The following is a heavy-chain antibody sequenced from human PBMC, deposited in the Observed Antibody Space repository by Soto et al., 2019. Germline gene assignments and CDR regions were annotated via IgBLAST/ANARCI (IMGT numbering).Heavy chain of an antibody. J-gene: IGHJ3*02. CDR2: IYHSGST. CDR1: GGSISSGGYS. D-gene: IGHD3-22*01. V-gene: IGHV4-30-2*01. Sequence: ASDTLSLTCAVSGGSISSGGYSWSWIRQPPGKGLEWIGYIYHSGSTYYNPSLKSRVTISVDRSKNQFSLKLSSVTAADTAVYYCARAPADSSGYYYAFDIWGQGTMVT. CDR3: ARAPADSSGYYYAFDI.